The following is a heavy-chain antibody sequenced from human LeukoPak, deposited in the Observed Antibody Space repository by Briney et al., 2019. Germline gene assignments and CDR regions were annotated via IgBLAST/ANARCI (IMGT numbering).Heavy chain of an antibody. CDR1: GGSISSYY. V-gene: IGHV4-59*01. CDR2: IYYSGST. Sequence: PSVTLSLTCTVSGGSISSYYWSWIRQPPGKGLEWIGYIYYSGSTNYNPSLKSRVTISVDTSKNQFSLKLSSVTAADTAVYYCARDLYSGWFDPWGQGTLVTVSS. J-gene: IGHJ5*02. D-gene: IGHD2-21*01. CDR3: ARDLYSGWFDP.